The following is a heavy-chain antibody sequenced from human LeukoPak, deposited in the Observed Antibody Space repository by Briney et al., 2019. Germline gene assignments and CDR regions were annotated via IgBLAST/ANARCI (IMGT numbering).Heavy chain of an antibody. CDR3: AREVVGPFDY. V-gene: IGHV1-2*02. J-gene: IGHJ4*02. D-gene: IGHD2-15*01. CDR1: GYSFTGYY. Sequence: GASVKVSCKASGYSFTGYYIHWLRQAPGQGLEWMGWISPKSGVTNSAQKFQGRVTMTRDTSISTAYMELSSLRSDDTAVYYCAREVVGPFDYWGQGTLVTVSS. CDR2: ISPKSGVT.